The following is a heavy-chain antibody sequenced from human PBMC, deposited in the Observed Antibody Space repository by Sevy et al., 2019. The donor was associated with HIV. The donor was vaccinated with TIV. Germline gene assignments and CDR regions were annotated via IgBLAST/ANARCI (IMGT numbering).Heavy chain of an antibody. V-gene: IGHV3-33*01. CDR3: ARESIAVAGIGYYFDY. CDR1: GFSYSGYG. CDR2: IWYDGSNK. J-gene: IGHJ4*02. D-gene: IGHD6-19*01. Sequence: GGYLRLSCAASGFSYSGYGMHWVRQAPGKGLEWVAVIWYDGSNKEYADSVKGRFTISRDNSKNTLYLQMNSLRAEDTAVYYCARESIAVAGIGYYFDYWGQGTLVTVSS.